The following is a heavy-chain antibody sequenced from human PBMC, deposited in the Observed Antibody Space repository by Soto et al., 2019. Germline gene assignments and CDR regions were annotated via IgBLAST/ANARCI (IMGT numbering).Heavy chain of an antibody. CDR2: TYYRSKWYN. D-gene: IGHD6-19*01. CDR1: GDSVSSNSAA. V-gene: IGHV6-1*01. Sequence: PSQTLSLTCAISGDSVSSNSAAWNWIRQSPSRGLEWLGRTYYRSKWYNDYAVSVKSRITINPDTSKNQFSLQLNSVTPEDTAVYYCARDSWGSGWSGGFYYFDYWGQGTLVTVSS. J-gene: IGHJ4*02. CDR3: ARDSWGSGWSGGFYYFDY.